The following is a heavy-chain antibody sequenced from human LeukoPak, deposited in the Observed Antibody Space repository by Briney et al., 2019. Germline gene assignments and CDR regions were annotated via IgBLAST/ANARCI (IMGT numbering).Heavy chain of an antibody. J-gene: IGHJ5*02. CDR3: ARCGYSSGWYLGRVSNWFGP. V-gene: IGHV4-34*01. D-gene: IGHD6-19*01. Sequence: SETLSLTCAVYGGSFSGYYWSWIRQPPGKGLEWIGEINHSGSTNYNPSLKSRVTISVDTSKNQFSLKLSSVTAADTAVYYCARCGYSSGWYLGRVSNWFGPWGQGPLVTVSS. CDR1: GGSFSGYY. CDR2: INHSGST.